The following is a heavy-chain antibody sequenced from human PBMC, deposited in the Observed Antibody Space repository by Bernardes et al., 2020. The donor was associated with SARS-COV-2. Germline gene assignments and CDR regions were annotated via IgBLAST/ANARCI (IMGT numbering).Heavy chain of an antibody. J-gene: IGHJ5*02. D-gene: IGHD3-22*01. V-gene: IGHV3-23*01. CDR3: AKRGFDDSSGYLGCFDP. Sequence: GGSLRLSCAASGFTFSSYAMSWVRQAPGKGLEWVSAISGSGGSTYYADSVKGRFTISRDNSKNTLYLQMNSLRAEDTAVYYCAKRGFDDSSGYLGCFDPWGQGTLVTVSS. CDR1: GFTFSSYA. CDR2: ISGSGGST.